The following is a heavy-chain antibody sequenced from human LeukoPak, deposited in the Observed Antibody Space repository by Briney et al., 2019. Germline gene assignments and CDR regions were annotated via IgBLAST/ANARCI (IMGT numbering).Heavy chain of an antibody. CDR2: IIPIFGTA. Sequence: SVKLSCKASGGTFSSYAISWVRQAPGQGLEWMGGIIPIFGTANYAQKFQGRVTITADESKSTAYMELSSLRSEDTAVYYCARDGYVSGTDFDYWGQGTLVTVSS. V-gene: IGHV1-69*01. J-gene: IGHJ4*02. CDR1: GGTFSSYA. D-gene: IGHD3-10*01. CDR3: ARDGYVSGTDFDY.